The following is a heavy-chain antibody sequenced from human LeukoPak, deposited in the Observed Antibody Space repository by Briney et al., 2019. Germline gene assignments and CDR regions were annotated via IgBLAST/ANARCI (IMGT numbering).Heavy chain of an antibody. V-gene: IGHV3-23*01. Sequence: PGGSLRLSCAASGLVFDNFAMSWVRQAPGKGLVWVSTISSSGSSTYYADSVEGRFTISRDNAKNSLYLQMNSLRAEDTAVYYCARVDGSREMAAIKHFDYWGQGTLVTVSS. CDR3: ARVDGSREMAAIKHFDY. CDR2: ISSSGSST. J-gene: IGHJ4*02. D-gene: IGHD5-24*01. CDR1: GLVFDNFA.